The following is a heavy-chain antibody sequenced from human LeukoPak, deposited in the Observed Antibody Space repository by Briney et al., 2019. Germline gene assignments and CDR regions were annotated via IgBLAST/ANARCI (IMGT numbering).Heavy chain of an antibody. J-gene: IGHJ4*02. CDR1: GGSISSYY. CDR3: ARYYYDYVWGSYSFDY. V-gene: IGHV4-59*01. Sequence: SETLSLTCTVSGGSISSYYWSWIRQPPGKGLEWIGYIYYSGSTNCNPSLKSRVTISVDTSKNQFSLKLSSVTAADTAVYYCARYYYDYVWGSYSFDYWGQGTLVTVSS. D-gene: IGHD3-16*01. CDR2: IYYSGST.